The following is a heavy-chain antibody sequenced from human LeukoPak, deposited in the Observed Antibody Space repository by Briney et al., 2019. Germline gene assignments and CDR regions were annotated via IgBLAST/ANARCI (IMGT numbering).Heavy chain of an antibody. Sequence: GGSLRLSCAASGYTFISYAMTWVRQAPGKGLEWVSAISGSGGSTYYADSVKGRFTISRDNSKNTLYLQMNSLRAEDTAVYYCAKLYYYDSSGYVDFDYWGQGTLVTVSS. CDR1: GYTFISYA. CDR3: AKLYYYDSSGYVDFDY. CDR2: ISGSGGST. V-gene: IGHV3-23*01. D-gene: IGHD3-22*01. J-gene: IGHJ4*02.